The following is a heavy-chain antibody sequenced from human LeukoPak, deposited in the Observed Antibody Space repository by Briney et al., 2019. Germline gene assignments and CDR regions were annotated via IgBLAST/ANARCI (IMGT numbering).Heavy chain of an antibody. CDR3: ARGWDYDSGGRPTAYVY. D-gene: IGHD3-22*01. Sequence: SVKVSCKASGGTFSSYAISWVRQAPGQGLEWMGGIIPIFGTANYAQKFQGRVTITADESTSTVYMELKSLKSEDTAVYYCARGWDYDSGGRPTAYVYWGQGTLVTVSS. CDR2: IIPIFGTA. J-gene: IGHJ4*02. CDR1: GGTFSSYA. V-gene: IGHV1-69*01.